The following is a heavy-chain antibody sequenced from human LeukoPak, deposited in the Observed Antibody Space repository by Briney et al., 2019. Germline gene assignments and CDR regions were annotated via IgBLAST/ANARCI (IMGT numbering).Heavy chain of an antibody. CDR3: ARDGGDDDAFDI. Sequence: GASVKVSCKASGYTFTGYHMHLVRQAPGQGLEWMGWINPNSGGTNYAQKFQGRVTMTRDTSISTAYMELSRLRSDDTAVYYCARDGGDDDAFDIWGQGTMVTVSS. V-gene: IGHV1-2*02. J-gene: IGHJ3*02. D-gene: IGHD2-21*02. CDR1: GYTFTGYH. CDR2: INPNSGGT.